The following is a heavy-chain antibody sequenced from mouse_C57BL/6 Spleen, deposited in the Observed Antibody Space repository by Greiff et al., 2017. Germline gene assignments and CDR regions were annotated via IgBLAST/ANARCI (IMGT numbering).Heavy chain of an antibody. Sequence: ESGPGLVKPSQSLSLTCSVTGYSITSGYYWNWIRQFPGNKLEWMGYISYDGSNNYNPSLKNRISITRDTSKNQFFLKLNSVTTEDTATYYCAREGDYDGPYYFDYWGQGTTLTVSS. J-gene: IGHJ2*01. CDR1: GYSITSGYY. V-gene: IGHV3-6*01. D-gene: IGHD2-4*01. CDR2: ISYDGSN. CDR3: AREGDYDGPYYFDY.